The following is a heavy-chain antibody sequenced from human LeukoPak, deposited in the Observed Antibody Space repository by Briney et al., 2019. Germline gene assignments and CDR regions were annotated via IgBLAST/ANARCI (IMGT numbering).Heavy chain of an antibody. CDR3: ARDWGYCSGGSCYRGAFDI. J-gene: IGHJ3*02. Sequence: GASVKVSCKASGYTFTSYAMNWVRQAPGQGLEWMGIINPNDGSTSYAQKFQGRVTMTRDMSTSTVYMELSSLRSEDTAVYYCARDWGYCSGGSCYRGAFDIWGQGTVVTVSS. CDR1: GYTFTSYA. D-gene: IGHD2-15*01. V-gene: IGHV1-46*01. CDR2: INPNDGST.